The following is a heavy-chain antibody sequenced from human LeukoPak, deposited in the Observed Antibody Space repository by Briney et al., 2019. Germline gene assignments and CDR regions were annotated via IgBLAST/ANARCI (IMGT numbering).Heavy chain of an antibody. CDR2: INPNSGGT. D-gene: IGHD4-17*01. V-gene: IGHV1-2*04. CDR3: ARDDPTTVTTGADY. Sequence: ASVKVSCKASGYTFTGYYMHWVRQAPGQGLEWMGWINPNSGGTNYAQKFQGWVTMTRDTSISTAYMELSRLRSDDTAVYYCARDDPTTVTTGADYWGQGTLVTVSS. J-gene: IGHJ4*02. CDR1: GYTFTGYY.